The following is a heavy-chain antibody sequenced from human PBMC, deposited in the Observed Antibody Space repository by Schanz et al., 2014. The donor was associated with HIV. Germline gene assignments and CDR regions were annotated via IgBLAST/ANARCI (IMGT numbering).Heavy chain of an antibody. V-gene: IGHV3-11*01. Sequence: VQLVESGGGLVKPGGSLRLSCAASGFTFTYNYMSWIRPAPGKGLEWLSYISVNGATREYADSVKGRFTISRDNARTSLYLQMNSLRAEDTAVYYCARVFGRTYGWPDYWGQGTLVTVSS. J-gene: IGHJ4*02. CDR3: ARVFGRTYGWPDY. CDR2: ISVNGATR. D-gene: IGHD3-10*01. CDR1: GFTFTYNY.